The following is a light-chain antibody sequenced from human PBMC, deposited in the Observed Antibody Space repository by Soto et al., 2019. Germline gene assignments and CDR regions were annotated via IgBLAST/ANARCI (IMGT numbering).Light chain of an antibody. CDR3: SSFASTHTYV. Sequence: QSALTQPASVSGSPGQSITLSCTGTSSDVAFYNHVSWYQQHPGKAPKLLIYEVNNRPSGVSHRFSGSKSGNTASLTISGLQAEDEADYYCSSFASTHTYVFGTGTKVTVL. V-gene: IGLV2-14*01. CDR1: SSDVAFYNH. J-gene: IGLJ1*01. CDR2: EVN.